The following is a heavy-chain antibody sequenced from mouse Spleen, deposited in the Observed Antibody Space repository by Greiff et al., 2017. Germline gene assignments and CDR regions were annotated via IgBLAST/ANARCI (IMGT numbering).Heavy chain of an antibody. J-gene: IGHJ4*01. D-gene: IGHD2-4*01. CDR1: GFSLTSYG. CDR3: ARDSLYYDPGPMDY. Sequence: QVQLKESGPGLVAPSQSLSITCTVSGFSLTSYGVHWVRQPPGKGLEWLVVIWSDGSTTYNSALKSRLSISKDNSKSQVFLKMNSLQTDDTAMYYCARDSLYYDPGPMDYWGQGTSVTVSS. V-gene: IGHV2-6*02. CDR2: IWSDGST.